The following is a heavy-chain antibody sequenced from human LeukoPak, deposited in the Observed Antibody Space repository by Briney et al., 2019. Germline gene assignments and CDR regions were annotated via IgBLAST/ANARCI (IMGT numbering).Heavy chain of an antibody. CDR1: GGSFSGYY. CDR2: INHSGST. Sequence: SETLSLTCAVYGGSFSGYYWSWIRQPPGKGLELIGEINHSGSTNYNPSLKSRVTISVDTSKNQFSLKLSSVTAADTAVYYCARPHLRRDYYYYYGMDVWDKGTTVTVSS. J-gene: IGHJ6*04. CDR3: ARPHLRRDYYYYYGMDV. V-gene: IGHV4-34*01.